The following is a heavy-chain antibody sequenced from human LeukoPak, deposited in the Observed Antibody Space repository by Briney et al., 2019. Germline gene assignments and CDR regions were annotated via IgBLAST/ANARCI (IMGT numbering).Heavy chain of an antibody. Sequence: ETLSLTCTVSGGSISSSSYYWGWIRQPPGKGLEWIGTIYYTGSTYYNPSLKSRVTISVDTSKNQFSLKLSSVTAADTAVYYCARRGYNYGIRDYWGQGTLVTVSS. V-gene: IGHV4-39*01. CDR3: ARRGYNYGIRDY. D-gene: IGHD5-18*01. CDR1: GGSISSSSYY. CDR2: IYYTGST. J-gene: IGHJ4*02.